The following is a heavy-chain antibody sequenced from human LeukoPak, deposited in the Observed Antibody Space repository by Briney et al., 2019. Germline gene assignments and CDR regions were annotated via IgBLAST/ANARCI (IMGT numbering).Heavy chain of an antibody. Sequence: SQTLSLTCAVSGGSISSGGYSWSWIRQPPGKGLEWIGYVYQSGGTYYNPSLKSRVTISIDRSKNQFSLKLTSVTAADTAVYYCARGLPETSCFDPWGRGTLVTVSS. V-gene: IGHV4-30-2*01. J-gene: IGHJ5*02. D-gene: IGHD1-14*01. CDR3: ARGLPETSCFDP. CDR2: VYQSGGT. CDR1: GGSISSGGYS.